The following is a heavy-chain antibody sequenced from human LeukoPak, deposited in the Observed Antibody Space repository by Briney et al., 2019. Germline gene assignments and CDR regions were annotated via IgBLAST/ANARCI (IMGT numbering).Heavy chain of an antibody. CDR1: EFIFSSYG. D-gene: IGHD4-23*01. CDR2: ISASGGGT. CDR3: AKEVTPGALLYGPFDY. V-gene: IGHV3-23*01. J-gene: IGHJ4*02. Sequence: GGSLRLSCAASEFIFSSYGMSWVHQAPGKGLEWVSAISASGGGTYYADSVKGRFTISRDNSRNTLYLEMNSLRAEDTAIYYCAKEVTPGALLYGPFDYWGQGTLVTVSS.